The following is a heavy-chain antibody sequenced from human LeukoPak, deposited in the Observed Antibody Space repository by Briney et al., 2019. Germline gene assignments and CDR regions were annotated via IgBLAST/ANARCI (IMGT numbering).Heavy chain of an antibody. Sequence: PGGSLRLSCAASGFTFSSYSMNWVRQAPGKGLEWVSSISSSSSYIYHADSVKGRFTISRDNAKNSLYLQMNSLRVEDTAVYYCARDRGSSGWSPKFDPWGEGTLVTVSS. D-gene: IGHD6-19*01. V-gene: IGHV3-21*01. CDR2: ISSSSSYI. CDR3: ARDRGSSGWSPKFDP. J-gene: IGHJ5*02. CDR1: GFTFSSYS.